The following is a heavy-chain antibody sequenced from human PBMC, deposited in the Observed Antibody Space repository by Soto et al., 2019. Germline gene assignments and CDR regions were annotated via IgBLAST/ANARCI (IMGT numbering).Heavy chain of an antibody. CDR3: ARDRWARYFDSAVYYQGRTIFDY. V-gene: IGHV3-30-3*01. J-gene: IGHJ4*02. CDR1: GFTFSNYT. CDR2: IAYDGSNQ. Sequence: QVQLVESGGGVVRPGRSLRLSCEASGFTFSNYTMHWVRQSPGKGLEWVSVIAYDGSNQFYADSVKGRFTISRDSSENTLYLGMSSLRAEDTAVYYCARDRWARYFDSAVYYQGRTIFDYWGQGTQVTVSS. D-gene: IGHD3-22*01.